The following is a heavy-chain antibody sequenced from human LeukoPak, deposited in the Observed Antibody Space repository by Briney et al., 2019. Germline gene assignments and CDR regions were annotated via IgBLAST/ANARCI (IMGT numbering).Heavy chain of an antibody. V-gene: IGHV3-30-3*01. CDR1: GFTFSSYS. J-gene: IGHJ4*02. CDR3: ARGDYGDFLPDY. Sequence: GRSLRLSCAASGFTFSSYSMHWVRQAPGKGLEWVAVISYDGSNKYYADSAKGRFTISRDNSKNTLYLQMNSLRAEDTAVYYCARGDYGDFLPDYWGQGTLVTV. CDR2: ISYDGSNK. D-gene: IGHD4-17*01.